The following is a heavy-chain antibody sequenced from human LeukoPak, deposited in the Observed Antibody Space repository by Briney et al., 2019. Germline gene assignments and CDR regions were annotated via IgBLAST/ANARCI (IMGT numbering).Heavy chain of an antibody. J-gene: IGHJ6*02. CDR2: TYYRSKWYN. D-gene: IGHD5-18*01. V-gene: IGHV6-1*01. CDR3: ARDRVEWIQLWLPYYYGMDV. Sequence: SQTLSLTCAISGDSVSSSSAAWNWIRQSPSRGLEWLGRTYYRSKWYNDYAVSVKSRITINPDTSKNQFSLQLNSVTPEDTAVYYCARDRVEWIQLWLPYYYGMDVWGQGTTVTVSS. CDR1: GDSVSSSSAA.